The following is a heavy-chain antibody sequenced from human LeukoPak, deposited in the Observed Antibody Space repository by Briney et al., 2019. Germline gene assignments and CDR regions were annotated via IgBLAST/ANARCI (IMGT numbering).Heavy chain of an antibody. Sequence: SETLSLTCTVSGGSISSSSYYWGWIRQPPGKGLEWIGSIYYSGSTYYNPSLKSRVTISVDTSKNQFSLKLSSVTAADTAVYFCARWGPYFDHWGQGSLVIVSS. J-gene: IGHJ4*02. CDR1: GGSISSSSYY. V-gene: IGHV4-39*07. CDR3: ARWGPYFDH. D-gene: IGHD7-27*01. CDR2: IYYSGST.